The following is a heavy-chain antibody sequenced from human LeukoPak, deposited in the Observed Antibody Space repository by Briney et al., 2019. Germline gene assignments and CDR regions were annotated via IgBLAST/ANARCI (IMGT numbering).Heavy chain of an antibody. Sequence: SQTLSLTCAISGDSVSSNRAAWNWLRQSPPRGLEWLGRTYYRSKRYTEYTLSVKRRISIKPDTSKNQFSLQLNSVTPEDTAVYYCARAVGFENGMDVWGQGTTVTVSS. CDR2: TYYRSKRYT. CDR3: ARAVGFENGMDV. V-gene: IGHV6-1*01. CDR1: GDSVSSNRAA. J-gene: IGHJ6*02. D-gene: IGHD2-15*01.